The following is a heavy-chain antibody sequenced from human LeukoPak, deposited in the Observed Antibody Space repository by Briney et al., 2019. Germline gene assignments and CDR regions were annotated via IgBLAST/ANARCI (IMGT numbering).Heavy chain of an antibody. D-gene: IGHD4-17*01. J-gene: IGHJ4*02. CDR3: ARSPSAVTIYYFVY. V-gene: IGHV4-34*01. CDR2: INHSGST. CDR1: GGSFSGYY. Sequence: PSETLSLTCAVYGGSFSGYYWSWIRQPPGKGLEWIGEINHSGSTNYNPSLKSRVTISVDTSKNQFSLKPSSVTAADTAVYYCARSPSAVTIYYFVYWGQGILVTVSS.